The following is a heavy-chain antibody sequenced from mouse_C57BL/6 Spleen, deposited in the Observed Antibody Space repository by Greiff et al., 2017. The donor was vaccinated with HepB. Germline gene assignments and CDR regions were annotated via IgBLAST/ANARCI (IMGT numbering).Heavy chain of an antibody. Sequence: VKLMESDAELVKPGASVKISCKVSGYTFTDHTIHWMKQRPEQGLEWIGYIYPRDGSTKYNEKFKGKATLTADKSSSTAYMQLKSLTSEDSAVYFCAREAYSNYAWFAYWGQGTLVTVSA. D-gene: IGHD2-5*01. CDR1: GYTFTDHT. CDR3: AREAYSNYAWFAY. CDR2: IYPRDGST. J-gene: IGHJ3*01. V-gene: IGHV1-78*01.